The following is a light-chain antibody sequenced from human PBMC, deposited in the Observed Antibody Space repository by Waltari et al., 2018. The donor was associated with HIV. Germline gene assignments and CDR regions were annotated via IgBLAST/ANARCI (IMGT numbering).Light chain of an antibody. CDR1: QHIRSD. J-gene: IGKJ3*01. CDR3: LQDDSIPLT. V-gene: IGKV1-6*01. CDR2: AAS. Sequence: AIQMTQSPPSLSASVGDIVTIPCRASQHIRSDIGWYQQKPGKAPKLLIYAASTLQTGVSSRFRGGGSGTEFTLNINGLQAEDSATYYCLQDDSIPLTFGPGTKGDLK.